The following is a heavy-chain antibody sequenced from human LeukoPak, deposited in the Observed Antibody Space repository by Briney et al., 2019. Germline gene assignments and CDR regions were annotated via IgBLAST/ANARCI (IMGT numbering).Heavy chain of an antibody. Sequence: GGSLRLSCAVAGFTFSSCGMHWVRQAPGRGLEWVAILWYDGPNQFYADSVKGRFTISRDNSNSMLYLQMGRLKADDTAVYYCTSDLGRTHVATRSDASDIWGQGTMVTVSS. J-gene: IGHJ3*02. CDR2: LWYDGPNQ. V-gene: IGHV3-33*01. CDR1: GFTFSSCG. CDR3: TSDLGRTHVATRSDASDI. D-gene: IGHD6-6*01.